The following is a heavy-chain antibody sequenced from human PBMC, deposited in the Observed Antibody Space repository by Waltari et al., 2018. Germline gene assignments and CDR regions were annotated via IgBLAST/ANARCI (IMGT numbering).Heavy chain of an antibody. J-gene: IGHJ4*02. CDR2: INPSGGSR. CDR1: GYTFTSYY. Sequence: QVQLVQSGAEVKKPGASVKVSCKASGYTFTSYYMHWVRQAPGQGLEWMGIINPSGGSRSYAQKFQGRVTMTRDTSTSTVYMELSSLRSEDTAVYYCARVPSSRVAAAGGYYFDYWGQGTLVTVSS. CDR3: ARVPSSRVAAAGGYYFDY. D-gene: IGHD6-13*01. V-gene: IGHV1-46*01.